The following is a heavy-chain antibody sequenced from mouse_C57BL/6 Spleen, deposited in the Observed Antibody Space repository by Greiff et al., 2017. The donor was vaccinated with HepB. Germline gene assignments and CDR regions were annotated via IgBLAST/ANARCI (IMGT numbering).Heavy chain of an antibody. CDR3: TKERSLFAY. Sequence: VQLQQSGAELVRPGASVTLSCKASGYTFTDYEMHWVKQTPVHGLEWIGAIDPETGGTAYNQKFKGKAILTADKSSSTAYMKLRSLTSEDSAVYYCTKERSLFAYWGQGTLGTGSA. CDR2: IDPETGGT. V-gene: IGHV1-15*01. CDR1: GYTFTDYE. J-gene: IGHJ3*01.